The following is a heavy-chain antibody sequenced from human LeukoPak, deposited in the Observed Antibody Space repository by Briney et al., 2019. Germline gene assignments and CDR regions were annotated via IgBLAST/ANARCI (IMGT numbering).Heavy chain of an antibody. V-gene: IGHV4-34*01. CDR3: ARARSTYGVGTFYIAFYFDS. D-gene: IGHD3-10*01. CDR1: GGSLSGYC. CDR2: IDHNGST. J-gene: IGHJ4*02. Sequence: SETLSLTCAVYGGSLSGYCWGWIRQPPGRGLEWIGEIDHNGSTNYNPSLKSRVTTSLDTSKNQFSLKLNSVTAADTAVYYCARARSTYGVGTFYIAFYFDSWGQGTLVTVSS.